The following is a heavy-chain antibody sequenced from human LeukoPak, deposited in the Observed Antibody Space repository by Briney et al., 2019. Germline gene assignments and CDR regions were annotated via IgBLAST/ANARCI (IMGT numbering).Heavy chain of an antibody. CDR2: IYYSGST. D-gene: IGHD2-2*01. CDR3: ARIPYCSSTSCYAHYYYGMDV. J-gene: IGHJ6*02. Sequence: SETLSLTCTVSGGSISSSSYYWGWIRQPPGKGLEWIGYIYYSGSTNYNPSLKSRVTISVDTSKNQFSLKLSSVTAADTAVYYCARIPYCSSTSCYAHYYYGMDVWGQGTTVTVSS. CDR1: GGSISSSSYY. V-gene: IGHV4-61*05.